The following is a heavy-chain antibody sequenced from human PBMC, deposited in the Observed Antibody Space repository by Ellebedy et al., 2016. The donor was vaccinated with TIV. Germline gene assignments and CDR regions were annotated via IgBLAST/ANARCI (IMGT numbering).Heavy chain of an antibody. Sequence: ASVKVSCXASGGTFSTYAITWVRQAPGQGLEWMGWISTSNGDTKYAPSLQDRVTMTTDTSTRTAYMELRSLTSDDTAVYYCARDSCCQASSNMDYWGQGSLVTVSS. CDR3: ARDSCCQASSNMDY. D-gene: IGHD2-2*01. CDR1: GGTFSTYA. V-gene: IGHV1-18*01. J-gene: IGHJ4*02. CDR2: ISTSNGDT.